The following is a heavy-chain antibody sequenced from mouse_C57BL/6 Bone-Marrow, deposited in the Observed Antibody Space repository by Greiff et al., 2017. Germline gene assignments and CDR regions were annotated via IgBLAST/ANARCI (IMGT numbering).Heavy chain of an antibody. J-gene: IGHJ4*01. CDR2: IDPSDSYT. CDR1: GYTFTSYW. Sequence: VQLQQPGAELVMPGASVKLSCKASGYTFTSYWMHWVKQRPGQGLEWIGEIDPSDSYTNYNQKFKGKSTLTVDKSSSTAYMQLSRLTSEDSAVYYCARWGGLRVDYAMDYWGQGTSVTVSS. V-gene: IGHV1-69*01. D-gene: IGHD2-4*01. CDR3: ARWGGLRVDYAMDY.